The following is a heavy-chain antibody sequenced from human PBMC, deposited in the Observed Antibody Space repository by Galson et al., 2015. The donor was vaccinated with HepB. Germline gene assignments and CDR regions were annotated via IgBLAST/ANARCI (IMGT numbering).Heavy chain of an antibody. V-gene: IGHV3-33*01. J-gene: IGHJ6*02. CDR1: GFTFSSYG. CDR3: AREHLLPGIATHYYYYYGMDV. Sequence: SLRLSCAASGFTFSSYGMHWVRQAPGKGLEWVAVIWYDGSNKHYADSVKGRFTISRDNSKNTLYLQMNSLRAEDTAVYYCAREHLLPGIATHYYYYYGMDVWGQGTTVTVSS. D-gene: IGHD6-13*01. CDR2: IWYDGSNK.